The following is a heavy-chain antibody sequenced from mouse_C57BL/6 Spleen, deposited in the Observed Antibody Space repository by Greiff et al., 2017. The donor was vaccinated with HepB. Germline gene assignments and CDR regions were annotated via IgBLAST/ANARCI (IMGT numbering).Heavy chain of an antibody. V-gene: IGHV1-4*01. D-gene: IGHD2-3*01. CDR1: GYTFTSYT. Sequence: VQLQQSGAELARPGASVKMSCKASGYTFTSYTMHWVKQRPGQGLEWIGYINPSSGYTKYNQKFKDKATLTADKSSSTAYMQLSSLTSEDSAVYYCARWGDGYYEAMDYWGQGTSVTVSS. CDR3: ARWGDGYYEAMDY. CDR2: INPSSGYT. J-gene: IGHJ4*01.